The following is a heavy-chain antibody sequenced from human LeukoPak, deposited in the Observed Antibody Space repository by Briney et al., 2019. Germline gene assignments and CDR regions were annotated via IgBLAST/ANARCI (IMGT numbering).Heavy chain of an antibody. D-gene: IGHD3-22*01. J-gene: IGHJ4*02. V-gene: IGHV4-59*01. CDR2: IYYSGSA. CDR1: GGSISSYY. CDR3: AREDYYDSSGYSH. Sequence: SETLSLTCTVSGGSISSYYWSWIRQPPGKGLEWIGYIYYSGSANYNPSLKSRVTISVDTSKNQFSLKLSSVTAADTAVYYCAREDYYDSSGYSHWGQGTLVTVSS.